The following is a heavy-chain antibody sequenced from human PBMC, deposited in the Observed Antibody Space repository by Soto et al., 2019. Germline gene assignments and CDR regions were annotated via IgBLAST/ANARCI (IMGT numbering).Heavy chain of an antibody. CDR2: IIPIFGTA. CDR3: AVARYSGSYYLLDY. V-gene: IGHV1-69*06. CDR1: GGTFSSYA. Sequence: SVKVSCKASGGTFSSYAISWVRQAPGQGLEWMGGIIPIFGTANYAQKFQGRVTITADRSTSTAYMELSSLRSEDTAVYYCAVARYSGSYYLLDYWGQGTLVTVSS. D-gene: IGHD1-26*01. J-gene: IGHJ4*02.